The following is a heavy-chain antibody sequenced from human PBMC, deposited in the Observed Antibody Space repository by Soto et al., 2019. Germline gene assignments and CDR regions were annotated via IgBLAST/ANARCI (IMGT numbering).Heavy chain of an antibody. J-gene: IGHJ6*02. CDR2: ISYAGSNK. CDR3: AKAQTGTSFGQEHWYYYYGMDV. V-gene: IGHV3-30*18. Sequence: GGSLRLSCAASGFTFSSYGMHWVRQAPGKGLEWVGVISYAGSNKYYAASVKGSSTVSRDNSKKTPHMQMNSLRAENTAVYYCAKAQTGTSFGQEHWYYYYGMDVWGQGTTVTVSS. CDR1: GFTFSSYG. D-gene: IGHD1-7*01.